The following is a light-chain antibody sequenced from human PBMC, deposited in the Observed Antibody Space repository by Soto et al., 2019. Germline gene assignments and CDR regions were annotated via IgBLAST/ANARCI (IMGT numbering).Light chain of an antibody. CDR3: QSFDSSLWV. V-gene: IGLV6-57*01. CDR1: SGTIASNY. Sequence: NFMLTQPHSVSESPGKTVTISCTRSSGTIASNYVQWYQQRPGSSPTTVIYEYNQRPSGVPDRFSGSIDSSSNSASLTISGLKTEDEADYYCQSFDSSLWVFGGGTQLTVL. J-gene: IGLJ3*02. CDR2: EYN.